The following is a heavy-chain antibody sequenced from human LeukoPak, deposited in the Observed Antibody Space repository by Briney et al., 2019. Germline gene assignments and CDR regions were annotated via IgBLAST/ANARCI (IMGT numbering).Heavy chain of an antibody. D-gene: IGHD2-21*02. V-gene: IGHV3-23*01. CDR2: ISGSDGST. Sequence: GSLRLSCAASGFTFSSYAMSWVRQAPGKGLEWVSAISGSDGSTYYADSVKGRFTISRDNSKNTLYLQMNSLRAEDTAVYYCAKRSGDSYGYFDYWGQGTLVTVSS. CDR3: AKRSGDSYGYFDY. J-gene: IGHJ4*02. CDR1: GFTFSSYA.